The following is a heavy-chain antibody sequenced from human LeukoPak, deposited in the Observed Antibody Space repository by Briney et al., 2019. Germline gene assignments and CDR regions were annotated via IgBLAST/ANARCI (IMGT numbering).Heavy chain of an antibody. CDR3: ARDRAYSSGWYAEFYYYYGMDV. CDR2: IYSGGST. D-gene: IGHD6-19*01. Sequence: GGSLRLSCAASGFTVSSNYMSWVRQAPGKGLEWVSVIYSGGSTYYADSVKGRFTIYRDNSKNTLYLQMNSLRAEDTAVYYCARDRAYSSGWYAEFYYYYGMDVWGQGTTVTVSS. CDR1: GFTVSSNY. V-gene: IGHV3-66*01. J-gene: IGHJ6*02.